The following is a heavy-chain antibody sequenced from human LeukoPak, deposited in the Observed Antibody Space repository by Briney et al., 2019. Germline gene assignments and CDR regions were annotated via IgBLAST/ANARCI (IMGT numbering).Heavy chain of an antibody. J-gene: IGHJ5*02. CDR1: GFTFSNYA. Sequence: GGSLRLSCVASGFTFSNYAMSWVRQAPGKGLELVSGIYGSDDKTVYGDAVKGRFTISSDNSKNTLYLQMNSLRADDTAVYYCAKTQGYYDAWGQGALVTVSS. V-gene: IGHV3-23*01. D-gene: IGHD2-15*01. CDR3: AKTQGYYDA. CDR2: IYGSDDKT.